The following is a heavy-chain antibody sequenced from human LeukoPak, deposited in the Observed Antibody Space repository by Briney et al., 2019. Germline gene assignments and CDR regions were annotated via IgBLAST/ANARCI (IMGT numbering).Heavy chain of an antibody. Sequence: ASVKVSCKASGGTFISYAISWVRQAPGQGLEWMGGIIPIFGTANYAQKFQGRVTITADESTSTAYMELSSLRSEDTAVYYCARGLDYSNYRAYYYYGMDVWGQGTTVTVSS. J-gene: IGHJ6*02. CDR2: IIPIFGTA. CDR3: ARGLDYSNYRAYYYYGMDV. D-gene: IGHD4-11*01. CDR1: GGTFISYA. V-gene: IGHV1-69*13.